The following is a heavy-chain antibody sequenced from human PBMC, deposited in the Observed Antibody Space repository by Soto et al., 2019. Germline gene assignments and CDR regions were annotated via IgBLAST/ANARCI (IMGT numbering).Heavy chain of an antibody. D-gene: IGHD6-13*01. CDR1: CVSLSGNH. Sequence: QVRLQESGPGLVKPSQTLSLNCDVSCVSLSGNHWSWIRQAPGKGLEWVGYVHFSGSTTYNPSLEPRLNISYDMSKSQVYLQLPSVTAADTAVYYCARFGAAAAHDDNWGRGVLVTVSS. V-gene: IGHV4-59*01. CDR2: VHFSGST. CDR3: ARFGAAAAHDDN. J-gene: IGHJ4*01.